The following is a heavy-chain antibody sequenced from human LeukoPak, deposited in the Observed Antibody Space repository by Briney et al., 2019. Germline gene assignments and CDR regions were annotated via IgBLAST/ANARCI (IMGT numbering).Heavy chain of an antibody. CDR1: GFTFSSYG. CDR3: ARDGRHRLSGYGGWFDP. D-gene: IGHD3-22*01. J-gene: IGHJ5*02. V-gene: IGHV3-30*03. Sequence: PGGSLRLSCAASGFTFSSYGMHWVRQAPGKGLEWVAVISYDGSNKYYADSVKGRFTISRDNSKNTLYLQMNSLRSDDTAVYYCARDGRHRLSGYGGWFDPWGQGTLVTVSS. CDR2: ISYDGSNK.